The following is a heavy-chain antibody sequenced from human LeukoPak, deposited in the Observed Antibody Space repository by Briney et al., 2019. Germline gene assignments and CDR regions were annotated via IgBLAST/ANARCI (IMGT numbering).Heavy chain of an antibody. CDR2: IIPIFGTV. V-gene: IGHV1-69*13. CDR1: GGTFISYV. D-gene: IGHD3-3*01. CDR3: ARGPLRFLGAIDY. J-gene: IGHJ4*02. Sequence: GASVKVSCKASGGTFISYVISWVRQAPGQGLEWMGGIIPIFGTVNYTQNFQGRVTITADDSTSTAYMALSTLRCEDTAVYSCARGPLRFLGAIDYWGQGTLVTVSS.